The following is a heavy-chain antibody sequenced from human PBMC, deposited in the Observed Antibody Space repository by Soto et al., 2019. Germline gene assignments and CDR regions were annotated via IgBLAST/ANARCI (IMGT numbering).Heavy chain of an antibody. CDR3: ARSRGDSRSWSSAFDI. CDR2: IYYSGST. D-gene: IGHD6-13*01. J-gene: IGHJ3*02. Sequence: SETLSLTCTVSGGPISSGGYYWSWIRQHPGKGLEWIGYIYYSGSTYYNPSLKSRVTISVDTSKNQFSLKLSSVTAADTAVYYCARSRGDSRSWSSAFDIWGQGTMVTVSS. V-gene: IGHV4-31*03. CDR1: GGPISSGGYY.